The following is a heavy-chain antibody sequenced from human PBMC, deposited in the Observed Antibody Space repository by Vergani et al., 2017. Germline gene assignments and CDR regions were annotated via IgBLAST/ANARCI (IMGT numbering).Heavy chain of an antibody. Sequence: EVQLLESGGGLVQPGGSLRLSCAASGFTFSSYAMSWVRQAPGKGLEWVSAISGSGSTIYYADSVKGRFTISRDNAKNSLYLQMNSLRAEDTAVYYCAREGGYSSGYQNYFDYWGQGTLVTVSS. CDR1: GFTFSSYA. CDR2: ISGSGSTI. J-gene: IGHJ4*02. D-gene: IGHD3-22*01. V-gene: IGHV3-23*01. CDR3: AREGGYSSGYQNYFDY.